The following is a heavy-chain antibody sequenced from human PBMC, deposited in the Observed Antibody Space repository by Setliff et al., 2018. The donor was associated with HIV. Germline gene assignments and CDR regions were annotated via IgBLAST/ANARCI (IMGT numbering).Heavy chain of an antibody. J-gene: IGHJ4*02. CDR1: GFTFSNYW. Sequence: SLRLSCAASGFTFSNYWMDWVRQAPGKGLEWVATIKQDGSEIYYMDSVKGRFTISRDNARTSLFLEMRSLRVEDTAVYLCARENYDILTGYYDYWGQGALVTVSS. V-gene: IGHV3-7*01. D-gene: IGHD3-9*01. CDR2: IKQDGSEI. CDR3: ARENYDILTGYYDY.